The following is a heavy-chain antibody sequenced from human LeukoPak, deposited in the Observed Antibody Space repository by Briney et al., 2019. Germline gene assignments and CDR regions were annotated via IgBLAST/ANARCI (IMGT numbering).Heavy chain of an antibody. V-gene: IGHV3-53*01. Sequence: PGGSLRLSCAASGFTVSSNYMSWVPQAPGKGLEWVSVIYGDDNTYYADSVKGRFTISRDDSNNTLYLHMNSLRAEDTAVYYCARDGYSTGWYNFDYWGQGTLVTVSS. J-gene: IGHJ4*02. CDR3: ARDGYSTGWYNFDY. D-gene: IGHD6-19*01. CDR1: GFTVSSNY. CDR2: IYGDDNT.